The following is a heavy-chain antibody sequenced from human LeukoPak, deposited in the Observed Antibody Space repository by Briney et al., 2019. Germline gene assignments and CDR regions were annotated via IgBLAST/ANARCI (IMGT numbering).Heavy chain of an antibody. J-gene: IGHJ4*02. CDR1: GYSISRSYS. CDR2: IYHSGST. D-gene: IGHD3-22*01. Sequence: SETLSLTCTVSGYSISRSYSWGWIRQPPGKGLEWIGNIYHSGSTNYSPSLKSRVTISVDTSKNQFSLKLSSVTAADTAVYFCAREDYYNSGGYYLDYWGQGTLVTVSS. V-gene: IGHV4-38-2*02. CDR3: AREDYYNSGGYYLDY.